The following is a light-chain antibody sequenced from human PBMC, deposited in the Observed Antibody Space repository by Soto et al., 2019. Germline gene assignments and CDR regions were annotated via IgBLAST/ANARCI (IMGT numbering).Light chain of an antibody. V-gene: IGKV1-33*01. CDR3: QHYDNLLRCT. CDR1: QDIRNQ. CDR2: DVS. Sequence: DIQMTQSPSSLSASVGDRVTITCQASQDIRNQLNWYHQRPGNAPKLLIYDVSNLEKGVPSRFSGSGSGTDFTLTISSLQPEDFATYYCQHYDNLLRCTFGQGAKVDIK. J-gene: IGKJ2*02.